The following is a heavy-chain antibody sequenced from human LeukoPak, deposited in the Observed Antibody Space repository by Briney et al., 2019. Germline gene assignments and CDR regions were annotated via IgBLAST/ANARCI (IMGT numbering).Heavy chain of an antibody. CDR2: IYHSGST. Sequence: PSETLSLTCTVSGYSISSDYYWGWIRQPPGKGLEWIESIYHSGSTYYNPSLKSRVTISVDTSKNQFSLKLSSVTAADTAVYYCARDAVTYTGGGDYWGQGTLVTVSS. D-gene: IGHD3-16*01. V-gene: IGHV4-38-2*02. CDR3: ARDAVTYTGGGDY. CDR1: GYSISSDYY. J-gene: IGHJ4*02.